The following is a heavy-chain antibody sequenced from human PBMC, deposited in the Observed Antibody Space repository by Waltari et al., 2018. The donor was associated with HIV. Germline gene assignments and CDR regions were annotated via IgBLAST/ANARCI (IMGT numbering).Heavy chain of an antibody. Sequence: QVQLVQSAAELKSPGASVQIACRTSGYTFAAFHIHWVRQAPGEGLQWVGWVHPANGATNYAQELQDSVSVTTDSSITTVYLTFKRLRSDDTAVYYCARGASATWANLDFWGQGTVVSVSS. CDR2: VHPANGAT. J-gene: IGHJ4*01. D-gene: IGHD1-26*01. V-gene: IGHV1-2*04. CDR1: GYTFAAFH. CDR3: ARGASATWANLDF.